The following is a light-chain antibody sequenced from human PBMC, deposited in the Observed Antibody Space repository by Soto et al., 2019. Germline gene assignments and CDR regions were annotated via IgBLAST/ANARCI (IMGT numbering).Light chain of an antibody. CDR2: VNSDGSH. J-gene: IGLJ2*01. CDR1: SGHSTKV. Sequence: QAVLTQSPSASASLGASVKLTCTLSSGHSTKVIAWHQHQPEKGPRYLMKVNSDGSHSKGDGIPDRFSGSSSGAERYLTISSLQSEDEGDYYCQTWGTGTHGVVFGGGTKLTVL. V-gene: IGLV4-69*01. CDR3: QTWGTGTHGVV.